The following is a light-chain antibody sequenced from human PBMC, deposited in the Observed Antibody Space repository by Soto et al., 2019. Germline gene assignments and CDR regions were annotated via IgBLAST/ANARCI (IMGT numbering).Light chain of an antibody. Sequence: QSVLTQPASVSGSPGQSITISCAGTGSDVGAYNLVSWYQQHPGKAPKLIICDVNTRPSGISNRFSGSKSGDTASLTISGLQAEDEADYFCCSYAGTVAYVFGPGTKVTVL. CDR1: GSDVGAYNL. CDR3: CSYAGTVAYV. J-gene: IGLJ1*01. V-gene: IGLV2-23*02. CDR2: DVN.